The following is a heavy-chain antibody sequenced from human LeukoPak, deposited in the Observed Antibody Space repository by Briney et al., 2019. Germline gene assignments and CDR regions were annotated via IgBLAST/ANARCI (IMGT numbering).Heavy chain of an antibody. CDR2: IIPIFGTA. D-gene: IGHD5-18*01. CDR3: ARGDERGYSYGYGSFDY. V-gene: IGHV1-69*13. Sequence: ASVKVSCTASGGTFSSYAISWVRQAPGQGLEWMGGIIPIFGTANCAQKFQGRVTITADESTSTAYMELSSLRSEDTAVYYCARGDERGYSYGYGSFDYWGQGTLVTVSS. CDR1: GGTFSSYA. J-gene: IGHJ4*02.